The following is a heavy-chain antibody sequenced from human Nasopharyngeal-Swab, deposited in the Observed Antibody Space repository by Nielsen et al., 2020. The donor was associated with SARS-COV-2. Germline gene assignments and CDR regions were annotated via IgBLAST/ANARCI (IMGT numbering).Heavy chain of an antibody. V-gene: IGHV3-74*01. Sequence: GESLKISCAAFEFTFSSYSMNWVRQAPGKGLEWVSFINSDGTTTTYADSVKGRFTISRDDATNTLFLQMNSLRADDTGVYYCARGPSLGWFDPWGQGTLVTVSS. CDR1: EFTFSSYS. J-gene: IGHJ5*02. CDR2: INSDGTTT. CDR3: ARGPSLGWFDP.